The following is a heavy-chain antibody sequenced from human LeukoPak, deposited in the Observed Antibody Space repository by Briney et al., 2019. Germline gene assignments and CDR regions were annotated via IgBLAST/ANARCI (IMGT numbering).Heavy chain of an antibody. Sequence: ASVKVSCKASGYTFTSYGISWVRQAPGQGLEWMGWISAYNGNTNYAQKLQGRVTMTTDTSTSTAYMELRSLRSDDTAVYYCARVLGYCSSTSCYNFDYWGQGTLVTVSS. J-gene: IGHJ4*02. CDR1: GYTFTSYG. V-gene: IGHV1-18*01. CDR2: ISAYNGNT. D-gene: IGHD2-2*02. CDR3: ARVLGYCSSTSCYNFDY.